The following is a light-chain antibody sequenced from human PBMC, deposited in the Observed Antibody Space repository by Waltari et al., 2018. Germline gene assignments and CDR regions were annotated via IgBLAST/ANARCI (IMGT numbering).Light chain of an antibody. CDR2: GAS. J-gene: IGKJ1*01. CDR3: QEYNNWPFWT. Sequence: EIVMTQSPATLSVSPGERATLSCRARQSVSSNLAWYQQKPCQAPRLLIYGASTRATGIPARFSGSGSGTEFTLTISSLQSEDFAVYYCQEYNNWPFWTFGQGTKVEIK. CDR1: QSVSSN. V-gene: IGKV3-15*01.